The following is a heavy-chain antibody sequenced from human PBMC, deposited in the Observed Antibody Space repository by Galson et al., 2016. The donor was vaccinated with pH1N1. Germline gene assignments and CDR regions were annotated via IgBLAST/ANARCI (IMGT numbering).Heavy chain of an antibody. V-gene: IGHV3-53*01. CDR3: ARGGGWKDHFDP. Sequence: SLRLSCAPSGFSVSNNHMSWVRQAPGKGLEWVSVIYRGGSTYYADSLEGRFTISRDDSKNMLYLQMNSLGVDDTAMYYCARGGGWKDHFDPWGQGTLVTVSS. J-gene: IGHJ5*02. CDR2: IYRGGST. D-gene: IGHD1-1*01. CDR1: GFSVSNNH.